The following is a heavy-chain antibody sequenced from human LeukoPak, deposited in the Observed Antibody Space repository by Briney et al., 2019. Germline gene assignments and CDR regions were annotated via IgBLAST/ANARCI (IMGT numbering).Heavy chain of an antibody. Sequence: SETLSLTCAVYGGSFSGYYWSWIRRPPGKGLEWIGEINHSGSTNYNPSLKSRVTISVDTSKNQFSLKLSSVTAADTAVYYCARGPTTYSSSWFYYYYGMDVWGQGTTVTVSS. CDR3: ARGPTTYSSSWFYYYYGMDV. D-gene: IGHD6-13*01. CDR1: GGSFSGYY. CDR2: INHSGST. V-gene: IGHV4-34*01. J-gene: IGHJ6*02.